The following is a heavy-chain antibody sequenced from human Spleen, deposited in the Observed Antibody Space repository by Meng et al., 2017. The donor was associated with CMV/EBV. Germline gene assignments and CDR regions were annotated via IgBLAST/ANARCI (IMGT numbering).Heavy chain of an antibody. V-gene: IGHV3-74*01. D-gene: IGHD6-6*01. J-gene: IGHJ4*02. Sequence: SLRLPCSASGFTFSSFWMHWVRQVPGKGLTWVSRINSDGSSTNYADSVKGRFTISRDNAKNTLYLQMNSMRAEDTAIYYCAKENLVGWGQGTLVTVSS. CDR3: AKENLVG. CDR1: GFTFSSFW. CDR2: INSDGSST.